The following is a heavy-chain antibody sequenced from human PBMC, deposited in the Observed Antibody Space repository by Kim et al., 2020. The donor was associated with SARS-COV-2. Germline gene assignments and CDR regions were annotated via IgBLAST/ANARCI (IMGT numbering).Heavy chain of an antibody. J-gene: IGHJ3*02. V-gene: IGHV4-59*01. CDR2: SGST. Sequence: SGSTNFNPSLKRRVTISLDTSKNQFSLKLNSVTAADTAVYYCARNNALDIWGQGTMVTVSS. CDR3: ARNNALDI.